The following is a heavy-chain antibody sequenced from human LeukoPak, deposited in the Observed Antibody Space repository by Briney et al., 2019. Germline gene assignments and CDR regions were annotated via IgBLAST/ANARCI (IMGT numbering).Heavy chain of an antibody. D-gene: IGHD3-10*01. CDR1: GFTFSNFG. V-gene: IGHV3-23*01. J-gene: IGHJ4*02. CDR3: AKGDYYDFDY. Sequence: GGSLRLSCAASGFTFSNFGMNWVRQAPGKGLEWVSIITSGVGITYYADSVKGRLTVSRDNSKSTLYLQMNSLRAEDTAVYYCAKGDYYDFDYWGQGTLVTVSS. CDR2: ITSGVGIT.